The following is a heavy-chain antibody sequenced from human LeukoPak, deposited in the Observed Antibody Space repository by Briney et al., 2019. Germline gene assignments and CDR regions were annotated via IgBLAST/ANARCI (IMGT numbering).Heavy chain of an antibody. Sequence: GGSLRLSCAASGFTFSSYGMSWVRQAPGKGLEWVSAISGSGGSTYYADSVKGRLTISRDNSKNTLYLQMNSLRAEDTAVYYCAKDQFPYCGGDCFTSYFDYWGQGTLVTVSS. J-gene: IGHJ4*02. CDR2: ISGSGGST. CDR1: GFTFSSYG. V-gene: IGHV3-23*01. D-gene: IGHD2-21*02. CDR3: AKDQFPYCGGDCFTSYFDY.